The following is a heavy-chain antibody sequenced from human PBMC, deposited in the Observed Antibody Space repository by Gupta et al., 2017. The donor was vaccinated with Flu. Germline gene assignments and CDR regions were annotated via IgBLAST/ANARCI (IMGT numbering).Heavy chain of an antibody. D-gene: IGHD2-2*01. J-gene: IGHJ4*02. Sequence: EVQLVESGGGLVKPGGSLRLSCAASGFTFSDYTMNWVRQAPGKGLEWVSSITSSSRYIYYADSVKGRFTISRDNAQNSLYLQMNSLRAEDTAVYYCASDPGGVSVPAAPDYWGQGTLVTVSS. CDR3: ASDPGGVSVPAAPDY. CDR1: GFTFSDYT. V-gene: IGHV3-21*01. CDR2: ITSSSRYI.